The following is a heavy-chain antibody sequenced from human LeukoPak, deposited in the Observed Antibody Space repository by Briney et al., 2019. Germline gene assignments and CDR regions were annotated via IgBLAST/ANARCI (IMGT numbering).Heavy chain of an antibody. CDR3: SRSRHLYVSSGFPHY. V-gene: IGHV3-20*04. CDR2: INWYGGST. Sequence: GGSLRLSCAASGFTFDDYRVSWVRQAPGKGLDWVCCINWYGGSTGYADSVKGRFTIPRDNAKNSLYLRTNRLRAEDTAVYYCSRSRHLYVSSGFPHYWGQGALVTVSS. J-gene: IGHJ4*02. D-gene: IGHD3-22*01. CDR1: GFTFDDYR.